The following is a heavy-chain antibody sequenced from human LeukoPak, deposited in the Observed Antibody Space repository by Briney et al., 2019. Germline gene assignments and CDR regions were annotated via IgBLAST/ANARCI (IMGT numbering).Heavy chain of an antibody. V-gene: IGHV4-34*01. CDR2: INHRGDT. CDR3: ARGPTISETGYFDY. J-gene: IGHJ4*03. D-gene: IGHD1-1*01. CDR1: GGSFSSYY. Sequence: SETLPLTCAVYGGSFSSYYWSWIRQSPGKGLEWIAEINHRGDTNYNPSVKSRVTISVDTSKNQFSLKVTSLTAADTAVYYCARGPTISETGYFDYWGQGTLITVSS.